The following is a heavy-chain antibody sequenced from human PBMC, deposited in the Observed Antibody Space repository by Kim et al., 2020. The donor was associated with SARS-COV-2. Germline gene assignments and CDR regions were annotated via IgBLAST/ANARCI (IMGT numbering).Heavy chain of an antibody. D-gene: IGHD3-22*01. CDR2: IKSKTDGGTT. Sequence: GGSLRLSCAASGFTFSNAWMSWVRQAPGKGLEWVGRIKSKTDGGTTDYAAPVKGRFTISRDDSKNTLYLQMNSLKTEDTAVYYCTTDLRYYYDSTRRAFDIWGQGTMVTVSS. CDR3: TTDLRYYYDSTRRAFDI. V-gene: IGHV3-15*01. CDR1: GFTFSNAW. J-gene: IGHJ3*02.